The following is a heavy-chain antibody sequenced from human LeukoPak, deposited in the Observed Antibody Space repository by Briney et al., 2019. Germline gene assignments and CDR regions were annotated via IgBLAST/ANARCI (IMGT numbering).Heavy chain of an antibody. CDR2: IKGVASEK. CDR1: GFSINNYW. D-gene: IGHD6-19*01. J-gene: IGHJ5*02. V-gene: IGHV3-7*01. CDR3: ARQAGVT. Sequence: GGSLTLSCAVSGFSINNYWMTWYRQAPGKGLECVAHIKGVASEKYYLDSVKGRFTISRDNAKNSLYLQMNSLRAEDTAVYYCARQAGVTWGQGTLVTVSS.